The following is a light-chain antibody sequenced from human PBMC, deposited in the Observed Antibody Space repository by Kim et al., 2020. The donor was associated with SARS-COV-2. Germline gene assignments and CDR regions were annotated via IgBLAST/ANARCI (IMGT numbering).Light chain of an antibody. CDR2: DAS. V-gene: IGKV3-11*01. J-gene: IGKJ5*01. Sequence: FPGERATLSCRASQSVSSYLAWYQQKPGQAPRLLIYDASNRATGIPARFSGSGSGTDFTLTISSLEPEDFAVYYCQQRSNWPSITFGQGTRLGIK. CDR1: QSVSSY. CDR3: QQRSNWPSIT.